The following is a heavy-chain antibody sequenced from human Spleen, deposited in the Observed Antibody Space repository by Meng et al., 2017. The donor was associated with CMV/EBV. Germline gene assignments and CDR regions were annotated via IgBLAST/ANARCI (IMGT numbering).Heavy chain of an antibody. V-gene: IGHV4-4*07. CDR3: ARVGAYCGGDCYLDY. CDR1: GVSVSGYY. D-gene: IGHD2-21*02. Sequence: REAVPGSVMSSESSSRSVTVSGVSVSGYYWTWIRQSAGKGLEWIGRIYSSGSTNYNPSLKSRVTVSVDTSKTQFSLRLSSVTAADTAVYYCARVGAYCGGDCYLDYWGQGTLVTVSS. J-gene: IGHJ4*02. CDR2: IYSSGST.